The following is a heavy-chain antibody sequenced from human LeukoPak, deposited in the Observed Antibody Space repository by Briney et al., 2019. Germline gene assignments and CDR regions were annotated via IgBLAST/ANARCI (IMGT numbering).Heavy chain of an antibody. CDR3: ARLHYYYGMDV. CDR1: GGSISSYY. J-gene: IGHJ6*02. CDR2: IYYSGST. Sequence: SETLSLTCTVSGGSISSYYWSWIRQPPGKGLEWIGYIYYSGSTNYNPSLKSRVTILVDTSKNQFSLKLSSVTAADTAVYYCARLHYYYGMDVWGQGTTVTVSS. V-gene: IGHV4-59*08.